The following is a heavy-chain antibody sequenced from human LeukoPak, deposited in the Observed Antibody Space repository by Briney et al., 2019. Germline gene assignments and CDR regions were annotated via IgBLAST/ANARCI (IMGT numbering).Heavy chain of an antibody. J-gene: IGHJ4*02. CDR2: ISASGGST. CDR3: AKDQRWESPHYLDS. V-gene: IGHV3-23*01. D-gene: IGHD1-26*01. Sequence: LSGGSLRLSCAASGFTFSSSAMSWVRQVPGKGLEWVSGISASGGSTSYADSVRGRFTISRDNSKNTLYVQMNSLRDEDTAVYYSAKDQRWESPHYLDSWGQGTLVTVSS. CDR1: GFTFSSSA.